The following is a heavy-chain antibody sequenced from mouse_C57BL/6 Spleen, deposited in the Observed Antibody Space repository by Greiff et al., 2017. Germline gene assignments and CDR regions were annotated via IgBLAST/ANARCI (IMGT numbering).Heavy chain of an antibody. CDR3: AREDGNPAWFAY. CDR1: GFTFSSYA. CDR2: ISDGGSYT. Sequence: DVKLVESGGGLVKPGGSLKLSCAASGFTFSSYAMSWVRQTPEKRLEWVATISDGGSYTYYPDNVKGRFTISRDNAKNNLYLQMSHLKSEDTAMYYCAREDGNPAWFAYWGQGTLVTVSA. V-gene: IGHV5-4*01. D-gene: IGHD2-1*01. J-gene: IGHJ3*01.